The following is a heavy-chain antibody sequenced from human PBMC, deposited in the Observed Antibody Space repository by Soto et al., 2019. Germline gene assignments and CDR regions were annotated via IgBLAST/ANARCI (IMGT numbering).Heavy chain of an antibody. CDR1: GYTFISYD. J-gene: IGHJ4*02. CDR3: ARGDGYTLDY. D-gene: IGHD5-12*01. V-gene: IGHV1-8*01. Sequence: QVQLVQSGAEVKKPGASVKVSCKASGYTFISYDINWVQQATGQGLEWMGWMNPNTGDTGYAQKFQGRATMTRHTSITPANLELSSLRSDDTAVYFCARGDGYTLDYWGQGTLVTVSS. CDR2: MNPNTGDT.